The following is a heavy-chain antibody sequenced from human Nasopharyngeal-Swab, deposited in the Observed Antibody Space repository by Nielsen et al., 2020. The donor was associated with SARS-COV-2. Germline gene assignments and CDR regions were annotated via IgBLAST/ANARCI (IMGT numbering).Heavy chain of an antibody. CDR3: ARDSAVTRNDAFDI. J-gene: IGHJ3*02. CDR1: GFTFSSYG. D-gene: IGHD4-17*01. Sequence: GGSLRLSRAASGFTFSSYGMHWVRQAPGKGLEWVSSISSSSSYIYYADSVKGRFTISRDNAKNSLYLQMNSLRAEDTAVYYCARDSAVTRNDAFDIWGQGTMVTVSS. V-gene: IGHV3-21*01. CDR2: ISSSSSYI.